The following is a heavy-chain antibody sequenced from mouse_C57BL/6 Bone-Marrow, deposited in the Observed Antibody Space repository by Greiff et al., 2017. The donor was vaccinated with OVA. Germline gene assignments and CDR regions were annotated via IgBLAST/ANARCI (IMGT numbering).Heavy chain of an antibody. CDR1: GYAFSSYW. CDR2: IYPGDGDT. J-gene: IGHJ1*03. D-gene: IGHD2-2*01. V-gene: IGHV1-80*01. CDR3: ANLYYGYDHWYVDV. Sequence: QVQLQQSGAELVKPGASVKISCKASGYAFSSYWMNWVKQRPGKGLEWIGQIYPGDGDTNYNGKFKGKATLTADKSSSTAYMQLSSLTSEDSAVYFCANLYYGYDHWYVDVWGTGTTVTVSS.